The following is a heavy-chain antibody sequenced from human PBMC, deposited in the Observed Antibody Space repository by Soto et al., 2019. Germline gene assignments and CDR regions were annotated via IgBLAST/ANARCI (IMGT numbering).Heavy chain of an antibody. V-gene: IGHV3-74*01. J-gene: IGHJ4*02. Sequence: PGGSLRLSCAASGFTFSSYWMHWFRQAPGKGLVWVSRINSDGSSTSYADSVKGRFTISRDNAKNTLYLQMNSLRAEDTAVYYCARDYLPSGWFVAAAGTGDYWGQGTLVTVSS. CDR1: GFTFSSYW. CDR2: INSDGSST. CDR3: ARDYLPSGWFVAAAGTGDY. D-gene: IGHD6-13*01.